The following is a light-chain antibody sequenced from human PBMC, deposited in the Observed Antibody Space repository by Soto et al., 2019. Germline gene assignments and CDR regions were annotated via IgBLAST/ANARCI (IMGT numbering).Light chain of an antibody. CDR2: EVT. CDR3: SSYSSTSTPWV. V-gene: IGLV2-14*01. CDR1: SSDVGAYKF. J-gene: IGLJ3*02. Sequence: QSALTQPASVSGSPGQSITIFRTGTSSDVGAYKFVSWYRHHPGRAPQVMIYEVTNRPSGVSSRFSGSKSGNTASLTISGLQPEDEGDYYCSSYSSTSTPWVFGGGTKVTVL.